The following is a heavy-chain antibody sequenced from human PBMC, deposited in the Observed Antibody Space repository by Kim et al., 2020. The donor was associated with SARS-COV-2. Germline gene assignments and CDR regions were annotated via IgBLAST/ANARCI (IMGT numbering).Heavy chain of an antibody. D-gene: IGHD2-21*02. CDR3: AKDKSPSRRLSYYGMDV. J-gene: IGHJ6*02. V-gene: IGHV3-23*01. Sequence: VKGRFTISRDNSKNTLYLQMNSLRAEDTAVYYCAKDKSPSRRLSYYGMDVWGQGTTVTVSS.